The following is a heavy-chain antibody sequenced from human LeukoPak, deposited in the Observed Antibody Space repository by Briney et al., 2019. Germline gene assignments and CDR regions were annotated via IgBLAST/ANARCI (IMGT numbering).Heavy chain of an antibody. CDR1: GYTFTGYY. V-gene: IGHV1-2*02. D-gene: IGHD6-6*01. CDR2: INPNSGDT. J-gene: IGHJ6*02. Sequence: GASVKVSCKASGYTFTGYYMHWVRQAPGQGLEWMGWINPNSGDTNYAQKFQGRVTMTRDTSISTAYMELSRLRSDDTAVYYCAREQLGNYYYGMDVWGQGTTVTVSS. CDR3: AREQLGNYYYGMDV.